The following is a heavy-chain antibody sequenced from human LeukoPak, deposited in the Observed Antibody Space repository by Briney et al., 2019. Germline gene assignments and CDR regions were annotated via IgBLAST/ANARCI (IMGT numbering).Heavy chain of an antibody. Sequence: GGSLRLSCAASGFTFRIYSMNCVRQAPGKGLEWVSSISSSSSYIYYADSMKGRFTISRDNAKNSLYLKMNSLRADDTAVYYCAREELYYYDSSGPFYMDVWGKGTTVTISS. J-gene: IGHJ6*03. V-gene: IGHV3-21*01. D-gene: IGHD3-22*01. CDR3: AREELYYYDSSGPFYMDV. CDR1: GFTFRIYS. CDR2: ISSSSSYI.